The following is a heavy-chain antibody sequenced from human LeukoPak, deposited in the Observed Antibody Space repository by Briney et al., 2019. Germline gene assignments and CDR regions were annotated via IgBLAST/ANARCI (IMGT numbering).Heavy chain of an antibody. CDR2: ISSGGAT. D-gene: IGHD3-10*01. J-gene: IGHJ4*02. CDR3: APDRGLVRYFNS. CDR1: GFSFSSYA. V-gene: IGHV3-23*01. Sequence: GGSLRLSCAASGFSFSSYAMSWVRQAPGKGLXWVSAISSGGATFYADSVKGRFTISRDNSKNTLYLQMNSLRAEDTAVYYCAPDRGLVRYFNSWGQGTLVTVSS.